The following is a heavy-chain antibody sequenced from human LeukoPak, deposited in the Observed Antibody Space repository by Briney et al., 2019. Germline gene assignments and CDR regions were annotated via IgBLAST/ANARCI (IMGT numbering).Heavy chain of an antibody. CDR2: IIPIFGTA. CDR1: GGTFSSYA. D-gene: IGHD6-19*01. Sequence: SVKVSCKASGGTFSSYAISWVRQAPGQGLEWMGGIIPIFGTANYAQKFQGRVTITADKSTSTAYMELSSLRSEDTAVYYCARDYLGGWYGHYYYYMDVWGKGTTVTVSS. J-gene: IGHJ6*03. V-gene: IGHV1-69*06. CDR3: ARDYLGGWYGHYYYYMDV.